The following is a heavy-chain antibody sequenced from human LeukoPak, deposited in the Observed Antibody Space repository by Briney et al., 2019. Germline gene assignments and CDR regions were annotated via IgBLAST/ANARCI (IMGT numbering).Heavy chain of an antibody. CDR3: AKVLVVGATTPDVFDI. CDR1: GFTFSSYA. CDR2: ISASGGST. J-gene: IGHJ3*02. Sequence: PGGSLRLSCAASGFTFSSYALTWVRQAPGKGLEWVSAISASGGSTYYADSEKGRFTISRDDSKNTLYLQLNSLRADDTAVYYCAKVLVVGATTPDVFDICGQGTMVTVSS. V-gene: IGHV3-23*01. D-gene: IGHD1-26*01.